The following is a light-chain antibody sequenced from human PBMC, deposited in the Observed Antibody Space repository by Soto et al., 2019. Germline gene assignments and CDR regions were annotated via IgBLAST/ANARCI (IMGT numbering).Light chain of an antibody. V-gene: IGKV2-28*01. CDR2: LGS. Sequence: DIVMTQSPLSLPVTPGEPASISCRSSQSLLHSNGYNYLDWYLQKPGQSPQLLIYLGSNRASGVPDRFSGIGSGTDFTLKISRVEAEDVGVYYCMQALQTPPGITFGQGTRLESK. CDR1: QSLLHSNGYNY. J-gene: IGKJ5*01. CDR3: MQALQTPPGIT.